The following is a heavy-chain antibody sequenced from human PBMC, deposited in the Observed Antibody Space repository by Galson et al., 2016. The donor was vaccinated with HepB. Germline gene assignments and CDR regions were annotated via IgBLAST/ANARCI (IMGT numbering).Heavy chain of an antibody. D-gene: IGHD6-13*01. CDR2: IHHSDSP. J-gene: IGHJ4*02. V-gene: IGHV4-4*02. CDR1: GGSITSDW. CDR3: ARDSAAVDDKNYYDS. Sequence: SETLSLTCAVSGGSITSDWWSWVRQPPGKGLEWIGEIHHSDSPNYNPSLESRVIISVDKSRNQFSLKLSSLTAADTAVYYCARDSAAVDDKNYYDSWGQGTLVTVSS.